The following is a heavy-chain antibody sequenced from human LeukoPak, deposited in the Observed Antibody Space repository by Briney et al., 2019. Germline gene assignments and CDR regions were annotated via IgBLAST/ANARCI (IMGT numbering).Heavy chain of an antibody. CDR2: INHSGST. V-gene: IGHV4-34*01. CDR3: TRGPYSNLGRFDY. Sequence: SETLSLTCAVYGGSFSAYYWSWICQPPGKELEWIGEINHSGSTNYNPSLKSRVTISVDTSKNQFSLKLSSVIAADTAVYYCTRGPYSNLGRFDYWGQGTLVTVSS. D-gene: IGHD4-11*01. CDR1: GGSFSAYY. J-gene: IGHJ4*02.